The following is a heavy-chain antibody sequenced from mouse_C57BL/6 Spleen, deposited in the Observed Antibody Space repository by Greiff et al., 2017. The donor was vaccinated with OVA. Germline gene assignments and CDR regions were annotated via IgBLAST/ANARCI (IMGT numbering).Heavy chain of an antibody. Sequence: VQLQQSGPELVKPGASVKISCKASGYTFTDYYMNWVKQSHGKSLEWIGDINPNNGGTSYNQKFKGKATLTVDKSSSTAYMELRSLTSEDSAVYYCARYYDYEAWFAYWGKGTLVTVSA. CDR2: INPNNGGT. CDR3: ARYYDYEAWFAY. D-gene: IGHD2-4*01. CDR1: GYTFTDYY. V-gene: IGHV1-26*01. J-gene: IGHJ3*01.